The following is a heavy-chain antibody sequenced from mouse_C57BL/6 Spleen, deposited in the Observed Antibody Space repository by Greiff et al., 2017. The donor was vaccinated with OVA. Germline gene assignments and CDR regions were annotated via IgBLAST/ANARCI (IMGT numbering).Heavy chain of an antibody. J-gene: IGHJ2*01. CDR3: ARGSWIDD. CDR2: IYPGAGDT. Sequence: VQLQQSGAELVKPGASVKISCKASGYAFSSYWMHWVKQRPGQGLEWIGQIYPGAGDTNYNGKFKGKATLTADKSSSTAYRQLSSLTSEDSAVYFCARGSWIDDWGKGTTLTVSS. CDR1: GYAFSSYW. V-gene: IGHV1-80*01.